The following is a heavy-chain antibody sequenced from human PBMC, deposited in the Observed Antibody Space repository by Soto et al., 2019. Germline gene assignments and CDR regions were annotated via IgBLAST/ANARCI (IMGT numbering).Heavy chain of an antibody. J-gene: IGHJ4*02. CDR1: GFTFSSYE. CDR3: ARDRPWTHYYDSSGYEY. D-gene: IGHD3-22*01. Sequence: LRLSFAASGFTFSSYEMNWVRQAPGKGLEWVSYISSSGSTIYYADSVKGRFTISRDNAKNSLYLQMNSLRAEDTAVYYCARDRPWTHYYDSSGYEYWGREPWSPSPQ. V-gene: IGHV3-48*03. CDR2: ISSSGSTI.